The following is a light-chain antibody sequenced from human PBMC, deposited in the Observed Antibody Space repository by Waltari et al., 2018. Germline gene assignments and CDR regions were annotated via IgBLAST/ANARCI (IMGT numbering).Light chain of an antibody. J-gene: IGKJ1*01. CDR1: QSISSW. Sequence: DIQMTQSPSTLSASVGDRVTITCRASQSISSWLAWYQQKPGRAPKLLIYKASTLESGVPSRLSGSGSGTEFTLSISNLQPDDFATYYSHQYNSYPWTFGQGTKVEIE. CDR2: KAS. V-gene: IGKV1-5*03. CDR3: HQYNSYPWT.